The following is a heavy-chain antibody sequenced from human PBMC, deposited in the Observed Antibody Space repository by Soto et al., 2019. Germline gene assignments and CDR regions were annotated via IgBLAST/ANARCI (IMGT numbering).Heavy chain of an antibody. D-gene: IGHD5-12*01. CDR2: IYYSGST. V-gene: IGHV4-30-4*01. J-gene: IGHJ3*02. CDR3: ARVGDGYNSAFDI. Sequence: QVQLQESGPGLVKPSQTLSLTCTVSGGSISSGDYYWSWIRQPPGKGLEWIGYIYYSGSTYYNPSLKSRVTISVDTTKNQFSLKLSSVTAADTAVYYCARVGDGYNSAFDIWGQGTMVTVSS. CDR1: GGSISSGDYY.